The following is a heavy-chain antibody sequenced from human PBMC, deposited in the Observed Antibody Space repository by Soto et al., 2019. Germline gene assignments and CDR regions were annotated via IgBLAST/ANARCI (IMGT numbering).Heavy chain of an antibody. V-gene: IGHV3-23*01. D-gene: IGHD3-3*01. CDR2: ISGSGGST. CDR1: GFTFSSYA. J-gene: IGHJ6*02. Sequence: EVQLLESGGGLVQPGGSLRLSCAASGFTFSSYAMSWVRQAPGKALEWVSAISGSGGSTYYADSVKGRFTISRDNSKDTLYLQMNSLRAEYTAVYYCAKDLWEWLGVGYYYYGMDVWGQGTTVTVSS. CDR3: AKDLWEWLGVGYYYYGMDV.